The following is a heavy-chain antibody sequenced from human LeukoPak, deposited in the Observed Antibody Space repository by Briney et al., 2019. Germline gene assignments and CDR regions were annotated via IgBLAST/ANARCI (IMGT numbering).Heavy chain of an antibody. V-gene: IGHV3-21*01. Sequence: GGSLRLSCAASGFTFSSYAMSWVRQAPGKGLEWVSSISSSSSYIYYADSVKGRFTISRDNAKNSLYLQMNSLRAEDTAVYYCARGTDFWSGYWFDYWGQGTLVTVSS. D-gene: IGHD3-3*01. CDR2: ISSSSSYI. CDR3: ARGTDFWSGYWFDY. CDR1: GFTFSSYA. J-gene: IGHJ4*02.